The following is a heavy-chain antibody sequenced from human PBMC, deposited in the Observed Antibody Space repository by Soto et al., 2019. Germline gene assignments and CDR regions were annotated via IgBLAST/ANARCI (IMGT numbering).Heavy chain of an antibody. CDR1: GGSISSYY. V-gene: IGHV4-59*01. D-gene: IGHD3-22*01. CDR3: ARGPYYDSSGYYFTPQFDY. J-gene: IGHJ4*02. CDR2: IYYSGST. Sequence: SETLSLTCTVSGGSISSYYWSWIRQPPGKGLEWIGYIYYSGSTNYNPSLKSRVTISVDTSKNQFSLKLSSVTAADTAVYYCARGPYYDSSGYYFTPQFDYRRQGTLVTVSS.